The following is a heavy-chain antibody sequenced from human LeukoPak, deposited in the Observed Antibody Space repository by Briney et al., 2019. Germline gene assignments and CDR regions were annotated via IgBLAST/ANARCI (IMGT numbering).Heavy chain of an antibody. CDR2: IYYSGST. D-gene: IGHD3-10*01. J-gene: IGHJ6*03. CDR3: ARTTTVRGTYYMDV. Sequence: SETLSLAWTVSGGSLSSYYWSWIRQPPGKGLEWIGYIYYSGSTNYNPSLKSRVTISVDTSKNRFSLKLRSVTAADTAVYYCARTTTVRGTYYMDVWGKGTTVTVSS. V-gene: IGHV4-59*01. CDR1: GGSLSSYY.